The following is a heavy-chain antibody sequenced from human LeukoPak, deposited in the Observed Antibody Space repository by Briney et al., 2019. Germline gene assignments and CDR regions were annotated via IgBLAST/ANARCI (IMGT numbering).Heavy chain of an antibody. D-gene: IGHD3-22*01. CDR3: ARGTPRYYYDSSGYYQFDY. CDR2: MNPNSGNT. CDR1: GYTFTSYD. Sequence: ASVKVSCKASGYTFTSYDINWVRQATGRGLEWMGWMNPNSGNTGYAQKFQGRVTMTRNTSISTAYMELSSLRSEDTAVYYCARGTPRYYYDSSGYYQFDYWGKGTLVTVSS. J-gene: IGHJ4*02. V-gene: IGHV1-8*01.